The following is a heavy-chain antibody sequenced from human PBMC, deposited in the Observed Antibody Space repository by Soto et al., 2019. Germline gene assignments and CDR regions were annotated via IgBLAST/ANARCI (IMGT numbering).Heavy chain of an antibody. CDR3: ASVTFGGVVLAH. Sequence: ETLSLTCTVSGGSIRDYFWSWIRQPPGKGLEWIGYIYFNGNTNYNPSLKRRVTISIDTSKKQISLNLTSVTDADTAVYYCASVTFGGVVLAHWGQGTLVTVSS. J-gene: IGHJ4*02. CDR2: IYFNGNT. V-gene: IGHV4-59*01. D-gene: IGHD3-16*01. CDR1: GGSIRDYF.